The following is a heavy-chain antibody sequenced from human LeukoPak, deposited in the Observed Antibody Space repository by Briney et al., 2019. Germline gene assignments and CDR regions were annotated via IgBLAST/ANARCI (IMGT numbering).Heavy chain of an antibody. D-gene: IGHD1-14*01. CDR1: GFTFSDHY. CDR3: ARNRPLGPLDY. Sequence: GGSLRLSCAASGFTFSDHYMDWVGQVPGKGLEWFGRTRNKANSYTAEYAASVKGRFTISRDDSKNLLYLQMNSLKTEDTAVYYCARNRPLGPLDYWGQGTLVTVSS. V-gene: IGHV3-72*01. CDR2: TRNKANSYTA. J-gene: IGHJ4*02.